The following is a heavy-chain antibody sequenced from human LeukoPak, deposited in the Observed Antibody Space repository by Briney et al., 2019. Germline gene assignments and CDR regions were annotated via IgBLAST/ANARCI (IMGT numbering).Heavy chain of an antibody. J-gene: IGHJ4*02. CDR1: EVIFSNFW. V-gene: IGHV3-7*01. CDR3: ARISFRSPDY. CDR2: INQDGSEK. Sequence: GGSLRLSCVDSEVIFSNFWMTWVRQAPGKGLEWVANINQDGSEKYSADSVRDRFTISRDNAKNSLYLQMDSLRVEDTAVYFCARISFRSPDYWGQGTLVTISS. D-gene: IGHD2/OR15-2a*01.